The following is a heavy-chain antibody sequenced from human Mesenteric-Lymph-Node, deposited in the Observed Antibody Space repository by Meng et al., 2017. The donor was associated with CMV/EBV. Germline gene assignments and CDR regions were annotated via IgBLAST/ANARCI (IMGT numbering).Heavy chain of an antibody. D-gene: IGHD3-10*01. CDR3: ARDGVTMVRGGYYDMDV. J-gene: IGHJ6*02. CDR2: IIPILGIA. V-gene: IGHV1-69*10. Sequence: SVKVSCKASGGTFSSYAISWVRQAPGQGLEWMGGIIPILGIANYAQKFQGRVTMTTDTSTSTAYMELRSLRSDDTAVYYCARDGVTMVRGGYYDMDVWGQGTTVTVSS. CDR1: GGTFSSYA.